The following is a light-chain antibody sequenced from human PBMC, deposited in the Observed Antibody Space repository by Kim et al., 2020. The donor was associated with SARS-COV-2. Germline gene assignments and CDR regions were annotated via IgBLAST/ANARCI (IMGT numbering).Light chain of an antibody. V-gene: IGKV1-5*03. CDR3: QQYDIYPLT. Sequence: DIQMTQSPSTLSASVGDRVTITCRASQSIKSWLAWYQQKPGKAPNLLIYKASSLESGVPSRFSGSGSGTEFTLTISSLQSDDFATYYCQQYDIYPLTFGGGTKVEIK. CDR1: QSIKSW. CDR2: KAS. J-gene: IGKJ4*01.